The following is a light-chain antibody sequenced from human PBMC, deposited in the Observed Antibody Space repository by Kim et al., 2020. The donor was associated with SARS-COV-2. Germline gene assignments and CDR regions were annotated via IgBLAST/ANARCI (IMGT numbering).Light chain of an antibody. J-gene: IGLJ3*02. CDR3: CSYAGSRVV. CDR2: EVS. CDR1: STDVGSYNL. V-gene: IGLV2-23*02. Sequence: QSVLTQPASVSGSPGQSITISCTGTSTDVGSYNLVSWYQQHPGKAPKFIIYEVSKRPSGVSNRFSASKSGNTASLTISGLQAEDEADYYCCSYAGSRVVFGGGTQLTVL.